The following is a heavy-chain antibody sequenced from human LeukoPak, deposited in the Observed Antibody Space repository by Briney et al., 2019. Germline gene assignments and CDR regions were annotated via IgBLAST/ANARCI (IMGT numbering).Heavy chain of an antibody. Sequence: SETLSLTCAVYGGSFSGYYWSWIRQPPGKGLEWIGEINHSGSTNYNPSLKSRVTISVDTSKNQFSLKLSSVTAADTAVYYCARRLAYCGGDCYYYFDYWSQGTLVTVSS. J-gene: IGHJ4*02. CDR1: GGSFSGYY. CDR3: ARRLAYCGGDCYYYFDY. D-gene: IGHD2-21*02. CDR2: INHSGST. V-gene: IGHV4-34*01.